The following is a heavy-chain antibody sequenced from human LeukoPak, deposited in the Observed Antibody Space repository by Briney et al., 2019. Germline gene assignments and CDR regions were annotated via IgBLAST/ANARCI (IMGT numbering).Heavy chain of an antibody. D-gene: IGHD6-13*01. Sequence: ASVKVSCKASGYTFTSYDINWVRQATGQGPEWMGWMNPNSGNTGYAQKFQGRVTMTRNTSISTAYMELSSLRSEDTAVYYCARFKGYSSSWYPLYYYYYGMDVWGQGTTVTVSS. CDR1: GYTFTSYD. CDR2: MNPNSGNT. V-gene: IGHV1-8*01. CDR3: ARFKGYSSSWYPLYYYYYGMDV. J-gene: IGHJ6*02.